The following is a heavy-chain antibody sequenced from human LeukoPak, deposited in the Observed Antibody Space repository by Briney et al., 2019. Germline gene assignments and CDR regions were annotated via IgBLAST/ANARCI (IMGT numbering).Heavy chain of an antibody. CDR2: IIPILGIA. V-gene: IGHV1-69*04. CDR1: GGTFSSYA. Sequence: SVKVSCKASGGTFSSYATSWVRQAPGQGLEWMGRIIPILGIANYAQKFQGRVTITADKSTSTAYMELSSLRSEDTAVYYCARDGDGSGRYYYYYYGMDVWGQGTTVTVSS. D-gene: IGHD3-10*01. J-gene: IGHJ6*02. CDR3: ARDGDGSGRYYYYYYGMDV.